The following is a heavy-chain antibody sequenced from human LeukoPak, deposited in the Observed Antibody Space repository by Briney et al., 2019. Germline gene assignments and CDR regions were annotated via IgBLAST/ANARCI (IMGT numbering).Heavy chain of an antibody. D-gene: IGHD2-2*01. J-gene: IGHJ6*03. Sequence: SVKVSCKASGGTFSSYAISWVRQAPRQGLEWMGGIIPIFGTANYAQKFQGRVTITTDESTSTAYMELSSLRSEDTAVYYCARDPGCTSTSCYWDGTNYYYMDVWGKGTTVTVSS. CDR3: ARDPGCTSTSCYWDGTNYYYMDV. CDR2: IIPIFGTA. V-gene: IGHV1-69*05. CDR1: GGTFSSYA.